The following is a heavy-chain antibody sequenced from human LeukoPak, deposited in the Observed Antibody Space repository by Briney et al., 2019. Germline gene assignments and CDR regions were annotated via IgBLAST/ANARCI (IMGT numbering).Heavy chain of an antibody. CDR3: ARGITMVRGVQSPLYYFDY. V-gene: IGHV3-30-3*01. J-gene: IGHJ4*02. CDR2: ISYDGSNK. D-gene: IGHD3-10*01. Sequence: GRSLRLSCAAAGFAFSSYAMHWVRQAPGKGLEWVAVISYDGSNKYHADSVKGRFTISRDNSKNTLYLQMNSLRAEDTAVYYCARGITMVRGVQSPLYYFDYWGQGTLVTVSS. CDR1: GFAFSSYA.